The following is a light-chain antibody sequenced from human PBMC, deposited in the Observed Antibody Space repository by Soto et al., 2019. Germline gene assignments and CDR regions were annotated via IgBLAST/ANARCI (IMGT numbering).Light chain of an antibody. Sequence: EIVLTQSPGTLSLPPGERATLSCRASQSVSSSYLAWYQQKPGQAPRLLIYGASSRATGIPDRFSGSGSGTDFTLTISRLEPEDFAVYYCQQYHNWLTFGGGTEVEIK. J-gene: IGKJ4*01. CDR3: QQYHNWLT. CDR2: GAS. CDR1: QSVSSSY. V-gene: IGKV3-20*01.